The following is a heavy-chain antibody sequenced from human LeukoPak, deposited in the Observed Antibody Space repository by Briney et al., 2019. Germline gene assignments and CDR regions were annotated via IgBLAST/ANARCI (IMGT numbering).Heavy chain of an antibody. Sequence: SVRVSCKASVGTLSSYAISWVRQAPGQGLEWMGRIIPILGIANYAQKFQGRVTITADKSTSTAYMELSSLRSEDTAVYYCARDGFSSSGWSLDAFDIWGQGTMVTVSS. CDR1: VGTLSSYA. CDR2: IIPILGIA. V-gene: IGHV1-69*04. J-gene: IGHJ3*02. D-gene: IGHD6-19*01. CDR3: ARDGFSSSGWSLDAFDI.